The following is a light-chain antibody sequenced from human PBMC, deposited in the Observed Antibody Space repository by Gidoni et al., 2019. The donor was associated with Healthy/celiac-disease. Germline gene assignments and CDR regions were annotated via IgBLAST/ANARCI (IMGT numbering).Light chain of an antibody. CDR3: QQYGSSPRT. CDR1: QSVSSSY. V-gene: IGKV3-20*01. J-gene: IGKJ1*01. Sequence: EIVLTQSPGTLSLSPGERATLSCRASQSVSSSYLALYQQKPGQAPSLLIYGASSRATGIPDRFSCSGSGTDFTLTISRLEPEDFAVYYCQQYGSSPRTFGQGTKVEIK. CDR2: GAS.